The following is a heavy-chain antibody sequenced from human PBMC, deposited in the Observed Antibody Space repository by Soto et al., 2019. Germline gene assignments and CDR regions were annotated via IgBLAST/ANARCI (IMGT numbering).Heavy chain of an antibody. J-gene: IGHJ5*02. CDR1: GYTLTGLS. V-gene: IGHV1-24*01. D-gene: IGHD3-3*01. Sequence: ASVKGSCKVSGYTLTGLSMHWVRQAPGKGLEWIGGFDPEDGETIYAQKFQGRVTMTEDTSTDTAYMELSSLRSEDTAVYYCATLSNDFWSGPNNWFDPWGQGTLVTVSS. CDR2: FDPEDGET. CDR3: ATLSNDFWSGPNNWFDP.